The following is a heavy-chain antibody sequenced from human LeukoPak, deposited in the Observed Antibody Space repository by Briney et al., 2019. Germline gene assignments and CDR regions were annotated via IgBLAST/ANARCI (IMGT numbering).Heavy chain of an antibody. J-gene: IGHJ5*02. CDR1: GGSISSYY. V-gene: IGHV4-59*01. D-gene: IGHD3-10*01. Sequence: SETLSLTCTVSGGSISSYYWSWIRQPPGKGLEWIGYIYYSGSTNYNPSLKSRVTISVDTSKNQFSLKLSSVTAADTAVYYCARVLLLWFGGEPQTNWFDPWGQGTLVTVSS. CDR3: ARVLLLWFGGEPQTNWFDP. CDR2: IYYSGST.